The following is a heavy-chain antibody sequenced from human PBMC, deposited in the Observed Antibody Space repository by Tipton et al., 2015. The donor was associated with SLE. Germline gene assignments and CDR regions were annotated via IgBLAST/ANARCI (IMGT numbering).Heavy chain of an antibody. D-gene: IGHD6-19*01. J-gene: IGHJ2*01. V-gene: IGHV4-59*11. CDR2: IYYSGSN. Sequence: TLSLTCTVSGGSISSHYWSWIRQPPGKGLEWIVYIYYSGSNNSNPSLQSRVTISVDTSKNQFSLKLSSVTAADTAVYYCARGHGSQGLLSGWSAWYFDLWGRGTLVTVSS. CDR3: ARGHGSQGLLSGWSAWYFDL. CDR1: GGSISSHY.